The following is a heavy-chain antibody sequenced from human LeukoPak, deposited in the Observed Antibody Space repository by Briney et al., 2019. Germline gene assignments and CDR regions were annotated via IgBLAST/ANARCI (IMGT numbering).Heavy chain of an antibody. CDR3: ARANWGSQDAFDI. CDR1: GFTFSSYW. CDR2: IKQDGSEK. Sequence: PGGSLRLSCAASGFTFSSYWMSWVRQAPGKGLEWVANIKQDGSEKYYVDSVKGRFTISRDNAKNSLYLQMNSLRAEDTAVYYCARANWGSQDAFDIWGRGTMVTVSS. V-gene: IGHV3-7*01. J-gene: IGHJ3*02. D-gene: IGHD7-27*01.